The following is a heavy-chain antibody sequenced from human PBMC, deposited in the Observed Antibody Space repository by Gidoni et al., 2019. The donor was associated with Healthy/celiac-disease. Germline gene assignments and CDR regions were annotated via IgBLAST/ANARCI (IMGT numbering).Heavy chain of an antibody. CDR1: GLPLSSYS. D-gene: IGHD3-16*01. CDR2: ISSSRSYR. CDR3: ARARLGDNYCEGFDY. Sequence: EVQLVESGGGLVKPGGSLRLSRAASGLPLSSYSINWVRQAPGKGLAWVSSISSSRSYRYYADSVKRRFTISRDNAKNSLYLQMNSLRAEDTAVYYCARARLGDNYCEGFDYWGQGTLVTVSS. V-gene: IGHV3-21*01. J-gene: IGHJ4*02.